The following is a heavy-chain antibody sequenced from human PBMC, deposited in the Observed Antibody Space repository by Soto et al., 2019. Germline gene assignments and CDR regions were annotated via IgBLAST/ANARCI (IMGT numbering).Heavy chain of an antibody. CDR2: IYQTGRT. J-gene: IGHJ6*02. V-gene: IGHV4-30-2*01. D-gene: IGHD3-3*01. CDR1: GGSISTSGYS. CDR3: AREMTIFGVAPGGGVDV. Sequence: QLQLQESGSGLVQPSQTLSLTCTASGGSISTSGYSWTWIRQPPGGGLEWIGSIYQTGRTYVIPSPKSRVTRSLHKSKNQFSLNLTSVTAADTALYYCAREMTIFGVAPGGGVDVWGQGTTVTVSS.